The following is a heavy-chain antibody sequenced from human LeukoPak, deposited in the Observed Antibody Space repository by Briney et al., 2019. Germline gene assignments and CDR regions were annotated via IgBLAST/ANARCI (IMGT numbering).Heavy chain of an antibody. CDR3: ARDRKRSWSFDY. D-gene: IGHD6-13*01. CDR2: ISGSGSST. Sequence: GGSLRLSCAASGFTFSSYAMRWVRQAPGKGLEWVSAISGSGSSTYYADSVKGRFTISRDNSKNTLYLQMNSLRAEDTAVYYCARDRKRSWSFDYWGEGTLVTVSS. CDR1: GFTFSSYA. J-gene: IGHJ4*02. V-gene: IGHV3-23*01.